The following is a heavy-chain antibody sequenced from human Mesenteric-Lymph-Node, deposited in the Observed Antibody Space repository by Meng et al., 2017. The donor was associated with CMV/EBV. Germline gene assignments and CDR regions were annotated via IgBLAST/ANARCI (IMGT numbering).Heavy chain of an antibody. D-gene: IGHD2-2*01. Sequence: GESLKISCAASGFFFSDYQMYWIRQAPGKGLEWVAYINNGGTTIYYSDSVKGRFTISRDDAKNSLYLEMNSLGVADTAIYYCAKREGDCSTTSCYFVAFDIWGQGTVVTVSS. CDR3: AKREGDCSTTSCYFVAFDI. V-gene: IGHV3-11*04. CDR2: INNGGTTI. CDR1: GFFFSDYQ. J-gene: IGHJ3*02.